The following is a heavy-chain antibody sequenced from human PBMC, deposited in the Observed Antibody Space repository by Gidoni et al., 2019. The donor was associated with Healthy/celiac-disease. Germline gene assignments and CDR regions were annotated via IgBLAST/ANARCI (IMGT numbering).Heavy chain of an antibody. J-gene: IGHJ4*02. D-gene: IGHD6-19*01. Sequence: EVQLVESGGGLVMPGRSLRPPCTISGFPFGAYAMSWFRQAPGKGLGWGGFIRSKANGGTTEYAAYVKGRFTISRDDSKSIAYLQMNSLKTEDTAVYYCTRDGAIAVAAVDYWGQGTLVTVSS. CDR1: GFPFGAYA. V-gene: IGHV3-49*05. CDR2: IRSKANGGTT. CDR3: TRDGAIAVAAVDY.